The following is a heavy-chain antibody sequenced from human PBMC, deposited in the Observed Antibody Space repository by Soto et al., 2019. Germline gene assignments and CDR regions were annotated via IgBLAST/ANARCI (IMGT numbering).Heavy chain of an antibody. Sequence: SETLSLTCTVSGGSISSYYWSWIRQPPGKGLEWIGYIYYSGSTNYNPSLKSRVTISVDTSKNQFSLKLSSVTAADTAVYYCARLSRDHPSSKQYQLLNYYYYYYMDVWGKGTTVTVSS. CDR2: IYYSGST. V-gene: IGHV4-59*08. J-gene: IGHJ6*03. CDR3: ARLSRDHPSSKQYQLLNYYYYYYMDV. CDR1: GGSISSYY. D-gene: IGHD2-2*01.